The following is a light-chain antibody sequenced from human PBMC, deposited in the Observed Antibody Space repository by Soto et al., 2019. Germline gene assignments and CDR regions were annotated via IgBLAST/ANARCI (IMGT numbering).Light chain of an antibody. CDR2: DVS. Sequence: QSALTQPASVSGSPGQSISISCTGTRSDVGGYKHVSWYQQHPGKVPRLIIFDVSSLPSGVSHRFSGSKSGDTASLTISGLQAEDEAHYYCSSYPSVNLYVFGTATKVTV. CDR3: SSYPSVNLYV. J-gene: IGLJ1*01. CDR1: RSDVGGYKH. V-gene: IGLV2-14*03.